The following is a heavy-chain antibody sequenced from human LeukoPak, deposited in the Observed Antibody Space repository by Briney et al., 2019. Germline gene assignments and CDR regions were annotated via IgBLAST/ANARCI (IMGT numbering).Heavy chain of an antibody. Sequence: PSETLSLTCTVSGGSISSYYWSWIRQPAGRGLEWIGRIYISGSGSTNYNPSLKSRVTMSVDTSKNQFSLKLSSVTAADTAVYYCARSASPVGATLGHFDYWGQGTLVTVSS. D-gene: IGHD1-26*01. CDR2: IYISGSGST. J-gene: IGHJ4*02. V-gene: IGHV4-4*07. CDR1: GGSISSYY. CDR3: ARSASPVGATLGHFDY.